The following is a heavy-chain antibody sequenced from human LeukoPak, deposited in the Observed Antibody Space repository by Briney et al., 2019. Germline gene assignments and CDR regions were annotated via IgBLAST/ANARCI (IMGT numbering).Heavy chain of an antibody. Sequence: PGGSLRLSCAASGFTFSSYWMHWVRQAPGKGLEWVANIKQDGSEKYYVDSVKGRFTISRDNAKNSLYLQMNSLRAEDTALYYCAKDYCSGGSCFENWFDPWGQGTLVTVSS. CDR2: IKQDGSEK. D-gene: IGHD2-15*01. CDR3: AKDYCSGGSCFENWFDP. V-gene: IGHV3-7*03. CDR1: GFTFSSYW. J-gene: IGHJ5*02.